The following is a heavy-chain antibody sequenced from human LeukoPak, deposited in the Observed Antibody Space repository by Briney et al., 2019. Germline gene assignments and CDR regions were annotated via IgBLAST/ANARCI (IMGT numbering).Heavy chain of an antibody. D-gene: IGHD2-15*01. J-gene: IGHJ4*02. CDR3: AKGLKGCSGSSCYYFFDF. CDR1: GFTFSNYA. CDR2: ITGSGGDA. V-gene: IGHV3-23*01. Sequence: PGGSLRLSRAASGFTFSNYAMNWVRQAPGKGLEWVSSITGSGGDAYYADSVKGRFTISRDNSKNTLDLQMNSLRAEDTAVYYCAKGLKGCSGSSCYYFFDFWGQGALITVSS.